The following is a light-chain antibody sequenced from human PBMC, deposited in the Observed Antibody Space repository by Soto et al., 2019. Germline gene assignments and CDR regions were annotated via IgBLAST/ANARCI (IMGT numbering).Light chain of an antibody. V-gene: IGLV2-11*01. Sequence: QSALTQPRSVSGSPEQSVTISCTGTSXDVGGFNYVSWYQQHPGKAPKLMIYDVTKRPSGVPDRFSASKSGNTASLTISGLQAEDEADYYCCSYAGRYTFYVFGTGTKATVL. J-gene: IGLJ1*01. CDR2: DVT. CDR3: CSYAGRYTFYV. CDR1: SXDVGGFNY.